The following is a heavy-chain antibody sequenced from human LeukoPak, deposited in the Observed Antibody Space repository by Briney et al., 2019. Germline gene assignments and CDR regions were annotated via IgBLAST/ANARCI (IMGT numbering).Heavy chain of an antibody. CDR1: GGSISSNAYY. D-gene: IGHD3-10*01. V-gene: IGHV4-39*02. CDR3: AIVTSYGLIDF. CDR2: IYYSGST. Sequence: SETLSLTCIVSGGSISSNAYYWGWIRQPPGKGLEYIGSIYYSGSTYYNPSLKSRVTISVDTSKNRLSLKLSSVTAADTAVYYCAIVTSYGLIDFWGQGTLVTVSS. J-gene: IGHJ4*02.